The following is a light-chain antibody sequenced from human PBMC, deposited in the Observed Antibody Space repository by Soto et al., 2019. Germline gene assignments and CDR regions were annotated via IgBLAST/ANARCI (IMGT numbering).Light chain of an antibody. V-gene: IGKV1-39*01. J-gene: IGKJ5*01. CDR3: QQSYSTPIT. CDR2: AAS. CDR1: QSISSY. Sequence: DIQMTQSPSSLSASVGDRVTITRRASQSISSYLNWYQQKPGKAPKLLIYAASSLQSGVPSRFSGSGSGTDFTLTISSLQPVDFATYYCQQSYSTPITFGQGTRLEIK.